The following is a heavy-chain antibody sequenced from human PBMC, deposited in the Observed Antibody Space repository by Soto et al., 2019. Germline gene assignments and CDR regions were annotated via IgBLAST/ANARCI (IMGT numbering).Heavy chain of an antibody. D-gene: IGHD2-15*01. CDR3: AHLAFCGGSCYYFDY. J-gene: IGHJ4*02. CDR1: GFSLSTSGVG. V-gene: IGHV2-5*02. CDR2: LFWDDDD. Sequence: SGPTCEPAQTLTLTCTFSGFSLSTSGVGVGWIRQPPGKALEWLALLFWDDDDRYSPSLKSRLTITKDTSKDQVVLTMTNMDPVDTATYFCAHLAFCGGSCYYFDYWGLGTLVTVSS.